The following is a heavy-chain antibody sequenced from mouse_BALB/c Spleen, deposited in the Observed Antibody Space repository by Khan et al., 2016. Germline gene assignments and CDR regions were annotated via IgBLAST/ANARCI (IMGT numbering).Heavy chain of an antibody. V-gene: IGHV1-54*01. CDR1: GYAFTNYL. Sequence: QVQLQQSGAELVRPGTSVKVSCKASGYAFTNYLIEWVKQRPGQGLEWIGVINPGSGGTNYNEKFKGKATLTAAKSSSTAYMQLSSLTSDDSAVYFCARYDGNYDAMDYWGQGTSVTVVS. CDR2: INPGSGGT. D-gene: IGHD2-3*01. J-gene: IGHJ4*01. CDR3: ARYDGNYDAMDY.